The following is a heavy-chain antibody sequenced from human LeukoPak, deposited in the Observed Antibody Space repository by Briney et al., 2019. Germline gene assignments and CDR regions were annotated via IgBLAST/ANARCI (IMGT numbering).Heavy chain of an antibody. CDR1: GYTFTSSA. J-gene: IGHJ2*01. Sequence: GASVKVSCKASGYTFTSSAMNWVRQATGQGLEWMGWMNPISGNTGYAQKFQGRVTMTRSTSISTAYMELSSLRSEDTAVYYCARPYCSGGDCLRYFDLWGRGTLITVSS. D-gene: IGHD2-15*01. CDR3: ARPYCSGGDCLRYFDL. CDR2: MNPISGNT. V-gene: IGHV1-8*02.